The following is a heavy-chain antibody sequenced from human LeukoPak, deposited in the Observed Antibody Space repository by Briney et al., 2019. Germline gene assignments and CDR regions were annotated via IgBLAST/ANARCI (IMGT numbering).Heavy chain of an antibody. V-gene: IGHV1-2*02. D-gene: IGHD6-6*01. CDR3: ARDKEYSSSLTAFDI. J-gene: IGHJ3*02. CDR2: INPNSGGT. CDR1: GYTFTGYY. Sequence: ASVKVSCKASGYTFTGYYMHWVRQAPGQGLEWMGWINPNSGGTNYAQKSQGRVTMTRDTSISTAYMELSRLRSDDTAVYYCARDKEYSSSLTAFDIWGQGTMVTVSS.